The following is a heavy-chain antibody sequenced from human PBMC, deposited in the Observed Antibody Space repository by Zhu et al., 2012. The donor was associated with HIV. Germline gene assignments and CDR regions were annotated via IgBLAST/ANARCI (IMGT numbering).Heavy chain of an antibody. J-gene: IGHJ4*02. V-gene: IGHV4-30-4*01. D-gene: IGHD6-13*01. Sequence: QVQLQESGPELVKPSQTLSLTCTVSSDSLSSGDYYWSWIRQPPGKGLEWIGYIYYSGSTYYNPSLKSRITISVDTSKNQFSLKLRSVTVADTAVYFCSSSSFYTSNWFFDYWAREPWSPSPQ. CDR2: IYYSGST. CDR1: SDSLSSGDYY. CDR3: SSSSFYTSNWFFDY.